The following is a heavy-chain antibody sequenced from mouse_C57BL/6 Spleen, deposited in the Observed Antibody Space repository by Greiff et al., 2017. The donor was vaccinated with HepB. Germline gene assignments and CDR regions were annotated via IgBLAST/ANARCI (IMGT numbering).Heavy chain of an antibody. CDR3: ATYDYDERYFDV. D-gene: IGHD2-4*01. CDR2: IWSGGST. CDR1: GFSLTSYG. V-gene: IGHV2-2*01. Sequence: QVQLQQSGPGLVQPSQSLSITCTVSGFSLTSYGVHWVRQSPGKGLEWLGVIWSGGSTDYNAAFISRRSISKDNSKSQVFFKMNSLQADDTAIYYCATYDYDERYFDVWGTGTTVTVSS. J-gene: IGHJ1*03.